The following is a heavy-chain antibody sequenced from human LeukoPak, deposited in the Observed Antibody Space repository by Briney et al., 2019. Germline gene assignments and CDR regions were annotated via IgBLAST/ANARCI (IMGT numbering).Heavy chain of an antibody. Sequence: GGSLRLSCAASGFTFSSYAMSWVRQAPGKGLEWVSAIGGRGGSTYYADSLGGRFTISRENSQDMVYLQMNSLKVEDTATYYCGKEGGAWGQGTKVTVSS. CDR3: GKEGGA. V-gene: IGHV3-23*01. CDR1: GFTFSSYA. J-gene: IGHJ5*02. CDR2: IGGRGGST. D-gene: IGHD3-16*01.